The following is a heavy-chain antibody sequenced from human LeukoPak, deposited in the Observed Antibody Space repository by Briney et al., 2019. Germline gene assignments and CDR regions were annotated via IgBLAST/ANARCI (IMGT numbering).Heavy chain of an antibody. CDR1: GFTFSSSG. V-gene: IGHV3-30*02. J-gene: IGHJ4*02. CDR3: AKSEGSSSWIYFGY. CDR2: IRYDASNK. Sequence: HPGGSLRLSCAASGFTFSSSGMHWVRQAPGKGLEWVAFIRYDASNKYYADSVKGRFTISRDNSKNTLSLQMNSPRAEDTAVYYCAKSEGSSSWIYFGYWGQGTLVTVSS. D-gene: IGHD6-13*01.